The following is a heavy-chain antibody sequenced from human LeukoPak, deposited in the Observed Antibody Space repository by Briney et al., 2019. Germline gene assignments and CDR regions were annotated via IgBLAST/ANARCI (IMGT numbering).Heavy chain of an antibody. D-gene: IGHD5-12*01. CDR3: ARGGGYASPIGY. J-gene: IGHJ4*02. Sequence: KTSETLSLTCTVSGGSIRNYYWSWIRQPPGKGLEWIGCIYYSGSTSYNPSLKSRITISLDTSKNQFSLKLSSVTAADTAVYYCARGGGYASPIGYWGQGALVTVSS. CDR2: IYYSGST. CDR1: GGSIRNYY. V-gene: IGHV4-59*01.